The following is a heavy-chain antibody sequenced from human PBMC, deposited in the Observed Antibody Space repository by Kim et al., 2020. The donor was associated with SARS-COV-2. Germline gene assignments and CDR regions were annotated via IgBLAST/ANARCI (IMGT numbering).Heavy chain of an antibody. J-gene: IGHJ6*02. D-gene: IGHD6-6*01. V-gene: IGHV5-10-1*01. CDR3: ARRLVYGYSSSGGMDV. CDR1: GYSFTSYW. CDR2: IDPSDSYT. Sequence: GESLKISCKGSGYSFTSYWISWVRQMRGKGLEWMGRIDPSDSYTNYSPSFQGHVTISADKSISTAYLQWSSLKASDTAMYYCARRLVYGYSSSGGMDVWGQGTTVTVSS.